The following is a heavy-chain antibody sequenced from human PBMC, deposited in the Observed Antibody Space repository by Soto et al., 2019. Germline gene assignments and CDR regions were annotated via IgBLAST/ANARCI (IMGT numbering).Heavy chain of an antibody. Sequence: QVQLQQWGAGVLKPSETLSPTCTVSGGCFSGYYWSWVRQPPGKGLEWIAEITDSGGTNYNPSLKSRVTISVDTSMNHFSLKLSSVTAADTAVYYCARDGRGWTNYPYYYYYGMDVWGQGTTVTVSS. J-gene: IGHJ6*02. D-gene: IGHD6-19*01. V-gene: IGHV4-34*01. CDR3: ARDGRGWTNYPYYYYYGMDV. CDR2: ITDSGGT. CDR1: GGCFSGYY.